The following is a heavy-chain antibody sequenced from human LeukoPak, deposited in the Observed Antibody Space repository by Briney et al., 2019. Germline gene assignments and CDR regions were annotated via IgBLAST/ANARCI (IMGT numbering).Heavy chain of an antibody. Sequence: SETLSLTCTVSGYSISSGYYWGWIRQPPGKGLEWIGSIYHSGGTYYNPSLKSRVIMSVDTSKNQFSLKLSSVTAADTAVYYCARHVQYQLPDYWGQGTLVTVSS. CDR3: ARHVQYQLPDY. CDR1: GYSISSGYY. D-gene: IGHD2-2*01. CDR2: IYHSGGT. J-gene: IGHJ4*02. V-gene: IGHV4-38-2*02.